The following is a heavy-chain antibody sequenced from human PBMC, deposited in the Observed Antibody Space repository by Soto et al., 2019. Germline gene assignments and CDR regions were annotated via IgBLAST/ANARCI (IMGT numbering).Heavy chain of an antibody. CDR2: INAGNGNT. D-gene: IGHD3-10*01. CDR1: GYTFANYA. V-gene: IGHV1-3*01. J-gene: IGHJ6*02. CDR3: ARGPLLWGDV. Sequence: ASVKVSCKASGYTFANYAMHWVRQAPGQRLEWMGWINAGNGNTEYSQKFQGRVTITRDTSASTAYMELSSLRYEDTAVYYCARGPLLWGDVWGQGTTVTVSS.